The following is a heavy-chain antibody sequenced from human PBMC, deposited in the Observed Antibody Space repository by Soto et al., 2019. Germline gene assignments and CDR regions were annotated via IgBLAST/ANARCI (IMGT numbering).Heavy chain of an antibody. Sequence: PGESLKISCQGSGYSFSTYWIGWVRQMPGKGLEWMGIIDPGDSETRYSPSFEGQVSISVDKSINAAYLQWSSLKPSDTAMYFCARAVAARRPFDYWGQGTPVTVSS. D-gene: IGHD6-6*01. CDR3: ARAVAARRPFDY. CDR2: IDPGDSET. J-gene: IGHJ4*02. V-gene: IGHV5-51*01. CDR1: GYSFSTYW.